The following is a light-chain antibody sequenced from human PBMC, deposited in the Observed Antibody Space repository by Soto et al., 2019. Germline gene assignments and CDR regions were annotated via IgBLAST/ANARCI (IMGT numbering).Light chain of an antibody. J-gene: IGKJ3*01. CDR2: AAS. CDR3: QPLSIYPFT. CDR1: HGISDY. Sequence: IQLTQSPSSLSASVGDRVTITCRASHGISDYLAWYQQKPGKAPKLLIYAASILEIGVPSRFSGSGSGTDFNLTISSLQPEDFATYYCQPLSIYPFTFGPGAKVDIK. V-gene: IGKV1-9*01.